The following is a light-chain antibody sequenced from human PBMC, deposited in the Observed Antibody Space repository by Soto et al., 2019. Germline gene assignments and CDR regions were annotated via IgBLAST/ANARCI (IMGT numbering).Light chain of an antibody. CDR2: AAS. CDR3: EQLNSYPFT. Sequence: DIQLTQSPSFLSASVGDRVTITCRASQGITSYLAWYQQKPGKAPKLLIYAASTLQSGVPSRFSGSGSGTEFTLTITSLQPEDFATYYCEQLNSYPFTFGPGTKVDVK. CDR1: QGITSY. J-gene: IGKJ3*01. V-gene: IGKV1-9*01.